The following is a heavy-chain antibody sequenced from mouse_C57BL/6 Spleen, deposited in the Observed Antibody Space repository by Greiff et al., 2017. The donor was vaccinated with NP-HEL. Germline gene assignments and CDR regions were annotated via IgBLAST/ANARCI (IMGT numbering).Heavy chain of an antibody. CDR1: GYAFSSYW. D-gene: IGHD2-5*01. CDR3: ARLGYYSNYGWYFDV. Sequence: QVQLQQSGAELVKPGASVKISCKASGYAFSSYWMNWVKQRPGKGLEWIGQIYPGDGDTNYNGKFKGKATLTADKSSSTAYMQLSSLTSEDSAVYFCARLGYYSNYGWYFDVWGTGTTVTVSS. V-gene: IGHV1-80*01. CDR2: IYPGDGDT. J-gene: IGHJ1*03.